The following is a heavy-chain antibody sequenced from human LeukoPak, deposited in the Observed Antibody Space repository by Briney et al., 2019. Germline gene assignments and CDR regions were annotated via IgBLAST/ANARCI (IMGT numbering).Heavy chain of an antibody. J-gene: IGHJ4*02. CDR3: AKLATSDTGETY. CDR1: GYTFTINH. Sequence: ASVKVSCKASGYTFTINHIHWVRQAPGQGLEWIGVINPSGDSTTYAQNFQGRVTMTRDTSTSTVYMELRSLRSEDTAIYYCAKLATSDTGETYWGQGTLVTVSS. CDR2: INPSGDST. D-gene: IGHD3-16*01. V-gene: IGHV1-46*01.